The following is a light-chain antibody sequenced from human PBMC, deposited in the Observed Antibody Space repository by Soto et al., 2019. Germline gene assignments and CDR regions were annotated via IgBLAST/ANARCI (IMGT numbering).Light chain of an antibody. CDR1: SSNIGGTNY. Sequence: QSVLTQPPSASGTPGQKVFISCSGSSSNIGGTNYAYWYQQLPGASPKLLMHSNNLRPSGVPERISGSKFGTAASLAISGLRSEDEAVYYCAAWDDSLNGRYVFGTGTKVTVL. CDR3: AAWDDSLNGRYV. V-gene: IGLV1-47*02. J-gene: IGLJ1*01. CDR2: SNN.